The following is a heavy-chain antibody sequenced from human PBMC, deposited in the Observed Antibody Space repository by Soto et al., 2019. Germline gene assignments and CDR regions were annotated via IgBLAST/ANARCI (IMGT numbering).Heavy chain of an antibody. CDR1: GFTFSSYA. J-gene: IGHJ4*02. Sequence: GGSLRLSCAASGFTFSSYAMSCVRQAPGKGLEWVSAISGSGGSTYYADSVKGRFTISRDNSKNTLYLQMNSLRAEDTAVYYCAKGPNDYGIYYFDYWGQGTLVTVSS. D-gene: IGHD4-17*01. CDR2: ISGSGGST. V-gene: IGHV3-23*01. CDR3: AKGPNDYGIYYFDY.